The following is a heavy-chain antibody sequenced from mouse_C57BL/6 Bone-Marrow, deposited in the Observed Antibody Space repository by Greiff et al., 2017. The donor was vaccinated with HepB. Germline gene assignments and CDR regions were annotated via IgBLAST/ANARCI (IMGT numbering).Heavy chain of an antibody. CDR1: GYTFTSYG. J-gene: IGHJ1*03. CDR2: IYIGNGYT. D-gene: IGHD1-1*01. V-gene: IGHV1-58*01. CDR3: ARTNDGSSYDWYFYV. Sequence: EVKLMESGAELVRPGSSVKMSCKTSGYTFTSYGINWVKQRPGQGLEWIGYIYIGNGYTEYNEKFKGKATLTSDTSSSTAYMQLSSLTSEDSAIYFCARTNDGSSYDWYFYVWGTGTTVTVAS.